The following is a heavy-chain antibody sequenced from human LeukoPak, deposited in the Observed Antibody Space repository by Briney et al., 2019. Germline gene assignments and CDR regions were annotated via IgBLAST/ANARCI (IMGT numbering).Heavy chain of an antibody. CDR2: VYYSGST. Sequence: SETLSLTCTVSGGSISSDSYYWGWICQPPGKGLEWIGTVYYSGSTYYNPSLKSRVTMSVDTSKNQSSLKLSSVTAADTAVYYCTRGYVVSSYFDYWGQGALVTVSS. CDR3: TRGYVVSSYFDY. D-gene: IGHD3-16*01. CDR1: GGSISSDSYY. V-gene: IGHV4-39*01. J-gene: IGHJ4*02.